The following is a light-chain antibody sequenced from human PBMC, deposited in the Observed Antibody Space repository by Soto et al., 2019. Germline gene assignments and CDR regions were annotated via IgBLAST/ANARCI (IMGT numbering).Light chain of an antibody. CDR3: AAWDDGLNALV. CDR1: SSNIGSNP. CDR2: TND. V-gene: IGLV1-44*01. J-gene: IGLJ2*01. Sequence: QSVLTQPPSASGTPGQRVTISCSGSSSNIGSNPVDWYQQLPGTAPKVLIYTNDQRPAGVPDRFSGSKSGTSASLVIDGLQSEDETDYYCAAWDDGLNALVFGGGTKVTVL.